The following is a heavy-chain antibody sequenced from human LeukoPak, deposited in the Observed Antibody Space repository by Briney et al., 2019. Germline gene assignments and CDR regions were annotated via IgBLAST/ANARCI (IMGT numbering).Heavy chain of an antibody. CDR3: HTPHSSSWQNDC. V-gene: IGHV3-15*07. D-gene: IGHD6-13*01. CDR1: GFTFNNAW. J-gene: IGHJ4*02. Sequence: GGSLRLSCAASGFTFNNAWMNWVRQAPGKGLEWVGRIKSKTNGGTIDYAAPVKGRFTISRDDSKSTLYLQMNSLKTEDTAVYYCHTPHSSSWQNDCWGQGTLVTVSS. CDR2: IKSKTNGGTI.